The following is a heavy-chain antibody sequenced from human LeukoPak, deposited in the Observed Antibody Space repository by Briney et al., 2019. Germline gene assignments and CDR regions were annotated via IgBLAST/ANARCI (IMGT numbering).Heavy chain of an antibody. Sequence: GGSLRLSCAASGFTFSNHWLHWVRQAPGRGLVWVTRINGDGTRTIYADSVKGRFTISRDNAKSTVYLKMNSLRAEDTAVYYCARTGSGGDLDIWGQGTMVTVSS. D-gene: IGHD2-15*01. CDR2: INGDGTRT. CDR3: ARTGSGGDLDI. V-gene: IGHV3-74*01. CDR1: GFTFSNHW. J-gene: IGHJ3*02.